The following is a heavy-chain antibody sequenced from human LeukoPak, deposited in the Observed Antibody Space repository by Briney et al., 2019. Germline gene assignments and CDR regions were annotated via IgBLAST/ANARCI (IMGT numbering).Heavy chain of an antibody. CDR3: ARVGTGRGVDY. J-gene: IGHJ4*02. CDR2: IYYSGST. Sequence: PSETPSLTCTVSGGSISSHYWSWIRQPPGKGLEWIGYIYYSGSTNYNPSLKSRVTISVDTSKDQFSLKLSSVTAADTAVYYCARVGTGRGVDYWGQGTLVTVSS. V-gene: IGHV4-59*11. CDR1: GGSISSHY. D-gene: IGHD1-1*01.